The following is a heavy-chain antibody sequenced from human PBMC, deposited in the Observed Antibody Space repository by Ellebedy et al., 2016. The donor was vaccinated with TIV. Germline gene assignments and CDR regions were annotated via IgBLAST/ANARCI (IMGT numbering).Heavy chain of an antibody. Sequence: ASVKVSCKTSGYVFTAYYIHWVRQAPGQGLEWMGWINPDSGGTNLPQKFQGRVTMTRDTSVNTAYMELSRLQSADTAVYYCARVLRATSGMDVWGQGTTVIVS. CDR3: ARVLRATSGMDV. V-gene: IGHV1-2*02. D-gene: IGHD4/OR15-4a*01. J-gene: IGHJ6*02. CDR2: INPDSGGT. CDR1: GYVFTAYY.